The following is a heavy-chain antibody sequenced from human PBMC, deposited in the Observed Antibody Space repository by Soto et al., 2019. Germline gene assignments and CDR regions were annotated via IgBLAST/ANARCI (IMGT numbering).Heavy chain of an antibody. CDR2: ISSNGGST. D-gene: IGHD4-17*01. J-gene: IGHJ2*01. CDR1: GCTFSSYA. Sequence: EVQLVESGEGLVQPGGSLRLSCAASGCTFSSYAMHWVRQAPGKGLEYVSAISSNGGSTYYADSVKGRFTISRDNSKNTLYLQMGSLRAEDMAVYYCARGRYGDYWYFDLWGRGTLVTVSS. CDR3: ARGRYGDYWYFDL. V-gene: IGHV3-64*02.